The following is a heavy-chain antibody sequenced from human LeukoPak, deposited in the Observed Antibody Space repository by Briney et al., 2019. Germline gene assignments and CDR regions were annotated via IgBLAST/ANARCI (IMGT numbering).Heavy chain of an antibody. D-gene: IGHD6-6*01. Sequence: PGGSLRLSCAASGFTFDDYAMHWVRQAPGKGLEWVSGISWNSGSIGYADSVKGRFTISRDNAKNSLYLQMNSLRAEDTALYYCAKGYSSSAGPYDYWGQGTLVTVSS. CDR2: ISWNSGSI. V-gene: IGHV3-9*01. CDR1: GFTFDDYA. CDR3: AKGYSSSAGPYDY. J-gene: IGHJ4*02.